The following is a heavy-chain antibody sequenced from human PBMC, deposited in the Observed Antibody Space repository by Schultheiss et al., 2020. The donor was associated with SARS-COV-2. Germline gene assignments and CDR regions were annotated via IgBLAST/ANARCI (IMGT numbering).Heavy chain of an antibody. D-gene: IGHD4-17*01. J-gene: IGHJ6*02. CDR1: GGSISSYY. V-gene: IGHV4-4*07. CDR3: ARRRGTVTGYGMDV. CDR2: IYTSGST. Sequence: SETLSFTCTVSGGSISSYYWSWIRQPAGKGLEWIGRIYTSGSTNYNPSLKSRVTMSVDTSKSQLSLQLNSVTAADTAVYYCARRRGTVTGYGMDVWGQGTTVTVSS.